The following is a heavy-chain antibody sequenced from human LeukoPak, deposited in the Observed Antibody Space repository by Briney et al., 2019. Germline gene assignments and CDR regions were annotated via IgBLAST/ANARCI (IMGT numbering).Heavy chain of an antibody. CDR1: GFTFSSYA. J-gene: IGHJ4*02. CDR2: ISSNGGST. Sequence: GGSLRLSCSASGFTFSSYAMHWVRQAPGKGLEYVSAISSNGGSTYYADSVKGRFTISRDNSKNTLYLQMSSLRAEDMAVYYCARGGSIAARPIDYWGQGTLVTVSS. CDR3: ARGGSIAARPIDY. V-gene: IGHV3-64D*06. D-gene: IGHD6-6*01.